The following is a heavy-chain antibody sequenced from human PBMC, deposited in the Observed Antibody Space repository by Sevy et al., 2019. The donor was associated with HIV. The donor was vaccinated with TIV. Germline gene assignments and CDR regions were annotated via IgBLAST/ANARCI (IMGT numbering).Heavy chain of an antibody. CDR2: IYYSGST. Sequence: SESLSLTCTVSGGSISRYYWSWIRQPPGKGLEWLGYIYYSGSTNYNPSLKSRVTISVDTSKNQFSLKLSSVTAADTAVSSCARIRAGYSHGYYFDYWGQGTLVTVSS. J-gene: IGHJ4*02. V-gene: IGHV4-59*12. CDR3: ARIRAGYSHGYYFDY. CDR1: GGSISRYY. D-gene: IGHD5-18*01.